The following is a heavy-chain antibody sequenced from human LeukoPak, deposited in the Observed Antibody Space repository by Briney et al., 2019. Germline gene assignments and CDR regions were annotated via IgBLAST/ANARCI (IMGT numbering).Heavy chain of an antibody. CDR2: INHSGTT. CDR3: ARGGSSWSAYYYYYGMDV. J-gene: IGHJ6*02. Sequence: KSSETLSLTCAVYGGSFSEYYWSWIRQPPGKGLEWIGEINHSGTTYYSPSLKSQVTISVDTSKNQFSLKLNSVTAADTAVYYCARGGSSWSAYYYYYGMDVWGQGTTVTVSS. V-gene: IGHV4-34*01. CDR1: GGSFSEYY. D-gene: IGHD6-13*01.